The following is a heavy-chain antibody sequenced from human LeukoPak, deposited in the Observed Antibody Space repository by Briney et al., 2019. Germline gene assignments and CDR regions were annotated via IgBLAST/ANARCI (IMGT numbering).Heavy chain of an antibody. CDR3: ARDSCSSTSCYRYYYYGMDV. Sequence: SETLSLTCTVSGGPISSYYWSWIRQPAGEGLEWIGRIYNNGSTNYNPSLKSRVTMSVDTSKNQFSLKLSSVTAADTAVYYCARDSCSSTSCYRYYYYGMDVWGQGTTVTVSS. V-gene: IGHV4-4*07. D-gene: IGHD2-2*01. CDR2: IYNNGST. J-gene: IGHJ6*02. CDR1: GGPISSYY.